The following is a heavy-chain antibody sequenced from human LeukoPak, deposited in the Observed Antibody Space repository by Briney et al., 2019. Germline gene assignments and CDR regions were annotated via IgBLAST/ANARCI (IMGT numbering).Heavy chain of an antibody. D-gene: IGHD6-13*01. V-gene: IGHV5-51*01. CDR2: IYPGDSDT. Sequence: GESLKISCKGSGYSYTSYWIGWVRQMPGKGLEWMGIIYPGDSDTRYSPSFQGQVTIPADKSISTAYLQWSSLKASDTAMYYCARHSSTWGGAFDIWGQGTMVIVSS. J-gene: IGHJ3*02. CDR1: GYSYTSYW. CDR3: ARHSSTWGGAFDI.